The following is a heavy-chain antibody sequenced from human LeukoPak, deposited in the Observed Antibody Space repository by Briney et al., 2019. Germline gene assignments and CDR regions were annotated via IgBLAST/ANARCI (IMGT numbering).Heavy chain of an antibody. CDR2: ITSSSSI. CDR3: ARLVIAAPSFDY. Sequence: GGSLRLSCTTSGFTFSRYSLNWVRQAPGKELEWISCITSSSSIYYADSVKGRFTISRDNAKDSLYLQMNSLRAEDTAVYYCARLVIAAPSFDYWGQGTPVTVSS. J-gene: IGHJ4*02. D-gene: IGHD2-2*01. V-gene: IGHV3-21*01. CDR1: GFTFSRYS.